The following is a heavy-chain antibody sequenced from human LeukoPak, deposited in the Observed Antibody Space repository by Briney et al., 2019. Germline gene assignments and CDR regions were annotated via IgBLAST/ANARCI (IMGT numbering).Heavy chain of an antibody. J-gene: IGHJ4*02. Sequence: PSETLSLTCSVSGGSISTYYWSWIRQPPGKGLEWIGYIYSSGSTNYNPSLKSRVTISIDTSKNQFSLQLSSVTAADTAVYYCARLGGSSFKDWGQGTLVTVSS. CDR3: ARLGGSSFKD. V-gene: IGHV4-4*09. CDR2: IYSSGST. CDR1: GGSISTYY. D-gene: IGHD6-6*01.